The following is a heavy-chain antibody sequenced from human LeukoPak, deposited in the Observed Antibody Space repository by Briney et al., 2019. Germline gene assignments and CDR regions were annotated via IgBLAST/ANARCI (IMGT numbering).Heavy chain of an antibody. CDR3: ARQATVTTRASFDY. CDR2: IHSSGST. CDR1: GASITTYY. V-gene: IGHV4-59*12. Sequence: PSETLSLTCFVSGASITTYYWSWIRQPPGKGLEWIGYIHSSGSTNYNPSLKSRLTMSIDTSKNQFSLKLSSVTAADTAVYYCARQATVTTRASFDYWGQGTLVTVSS. J-gene: IGHJ4*02. D-gene: IGHD4-17*01.